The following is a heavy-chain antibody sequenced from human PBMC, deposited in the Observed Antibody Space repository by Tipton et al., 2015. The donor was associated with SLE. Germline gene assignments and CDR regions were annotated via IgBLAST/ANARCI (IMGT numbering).Heavy chain of an antibody. Sequence: TLSLTCTVSGASLSEYYWSWIRQAAGKGLEWIGRIYDSGKTYYTASLRTRVTMSIDTSKNQFSLELNSVTAADTAVYYCARAPYGSGCPDYWGQGILVTVSS. V-gene: IGHV4-4*07. D-gene: IGHD6-19*01. J-gene: IGHJ4*02. CDR3: ARAPYGSGCPDY. CDR2: IYDSGKT. CDR1: GASLSEYY.